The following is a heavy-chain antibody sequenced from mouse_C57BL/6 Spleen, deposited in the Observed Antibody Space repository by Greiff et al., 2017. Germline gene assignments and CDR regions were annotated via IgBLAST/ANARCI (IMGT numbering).Heavy chain of an antibody. V-gene: IGHV1-26*01. CDR1: GYTFTDYY. CDR2: INPNNGGT. CDR3: AREGGNYGSRPTTRFDY. D-gene: IGHD1-1*01. Sequence: EVQLQQSGPELVKPGASVKISCKASGYTFTDYYMNWVKQSHGKSLEWIGDINPNNGGTSYNQKFKGKATLTVDKSSSTAYMELRSLTSEDSAVYYCAREGGNYGSRPTTRFDYWGQGTTLTVSS. J-gene: IGHJ2*01.